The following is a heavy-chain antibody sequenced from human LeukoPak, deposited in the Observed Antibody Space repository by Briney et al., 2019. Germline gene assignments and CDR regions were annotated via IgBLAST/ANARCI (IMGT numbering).Heavy chain of an antibody. V-gene: IGHV3-23*01. CDR1: GFTFSSYA. D-gene: IGHD4-23*01. J-gene: IGHJ4*02. Sequence: GGSLRLSCAASGFTFSSYAMSWVRQAPGKGLEWVSAISGSGGSTYYADSVKGRFTISRDNSKNTLYLQMNSLRAEDTAVYYCAKASLRWMGGGGYFDYWGQGTLVTVSS. CDR3: AKASLRWMGGGGYFDY. CDR2: ISGSGGST.